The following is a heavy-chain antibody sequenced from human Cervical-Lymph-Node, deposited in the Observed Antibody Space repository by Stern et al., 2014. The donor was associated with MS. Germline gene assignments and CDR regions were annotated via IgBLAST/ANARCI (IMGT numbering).Heavy chain of an antibody. J-gene: IGHJ6*02. CDR3: ARSALYGDSGQYMMDV. Sequence: VQLVESGAEVKKTGSSVKLACKASGWTFTYRHLHWVRQSPGQAPEWMGWITPYNGNSEYAKKLQGRFTISRESSVNTHSIELSRLRSDDTAIYFCARSALYGDSGQYMMDVWGQGTTVTVSS. CDR2: ITPYNGNS. CDR1: GWTFTYRH. V-gene: IGHV1-45*02. D-gene: IGHD4-17*01.